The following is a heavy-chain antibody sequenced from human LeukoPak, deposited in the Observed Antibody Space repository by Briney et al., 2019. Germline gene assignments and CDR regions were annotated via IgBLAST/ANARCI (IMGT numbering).Heavy chain of an antibody. CDR1: GFTFSSYE. CDR2: ISGSGSTI. J-gene: IGHJ4*02. CDR3: ARDNWNRAPDSVNFDY. V-gene: IGHV3-48*03. Sequence: GGSLRLSCTASGFTFSSYEMNWVRQAPGKGLEWVSYISGSGSTIYYADSVKGRFTISRDNAENSLYLQMNGLRADDTAVYYCARDNWNRAPDSVNFDYWGQGTLVTVPS. D-gene: IGHD1-20*01.